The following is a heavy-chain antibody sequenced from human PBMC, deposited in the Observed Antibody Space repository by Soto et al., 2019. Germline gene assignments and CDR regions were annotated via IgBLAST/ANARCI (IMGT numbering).Heavy chain of an antibody. D-gene: IGHD6-13*01. CDR1: GGSISSGGYY. CDR2: IYYSGST. CDR3: ARDGAYSSSWASRYYYGMDV. J-gene: IGHJ6*02. Sequence: QVQLQESGPGLVKPSQTLSLTCTVSGGSISSGGYYWSWIRQHPGKGLEWIGYIYYSGSTYYNPSLKSRVTISVDTSKNQFSLKRSSVTAADTAVYYCARDGAYSSSWASRYYYGMDVWGQGTTVTVSS. V-gene: IGHV4-31*03.